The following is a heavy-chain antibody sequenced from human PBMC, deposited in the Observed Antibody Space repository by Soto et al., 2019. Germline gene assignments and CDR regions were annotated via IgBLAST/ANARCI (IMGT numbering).Heavy chain of an antibody. CDR2: INHEGSNT. CDR1: GFIFSDFW. D-gene: IGHD3-10*01. J-gene: IGHJ6*02. V-gene: IGHV3-74*01. Sequence: VGSLRLCCAASGFIFSDFWMHWVRQVPGEGLVWVSRINHEGSNTNYADFVRGRFTISRDNSKNMLYLQMNSLRAEDAAVYYCARDEDPNYYHYGRDVWGPGTTVTV. CDR3: ARDEDPNYYHYGRDV.